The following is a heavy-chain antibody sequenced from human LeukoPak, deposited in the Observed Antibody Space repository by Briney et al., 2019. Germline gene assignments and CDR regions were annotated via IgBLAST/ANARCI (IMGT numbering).Heavy chain of an antibody. Sequence: GGSLRLSCVASGFTFSNYWMSWVRQAPGKGLEWVANIKQDGTEKNYVDSVKGRFTISRDNGNNSLYLQMNSLRVEDTAVYYCATETTMDGMDVWGQGTTVTVSS. D-gene: IGHD4-11*01. CDR2: IKQDGTEK. CDR3: ATETTMDGMDV. J-gene: IGHJ6*02. CDR1: GFTFSNYW. V-gene: IGHV3-7*01.